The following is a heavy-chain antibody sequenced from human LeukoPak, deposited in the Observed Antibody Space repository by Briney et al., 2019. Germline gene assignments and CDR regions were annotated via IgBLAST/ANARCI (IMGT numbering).Heavy chain of an antibody. Sequence: GASVKVSCKASGYTFTSYGISWVRQAPGQGLEWMGWISAYNGNTNYAQKFQGRVTMTRDTSISTAYMELSRLRSDDTAVYYCARDRAVVVPAAIEFDPWGQGTLVTVSS. D-gene: IGHD2-2*01. J-gene: IGHJ5*02. CDR3: ARDRAVVVPAAIEFDP. CDR1: GYTFTSYG. V-gene: IGHV1-18*01. CDR2: ISAYNGNT.